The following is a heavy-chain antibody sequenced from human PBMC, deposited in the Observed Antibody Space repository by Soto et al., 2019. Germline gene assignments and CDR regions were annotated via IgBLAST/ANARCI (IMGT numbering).Heavy chain of an antibody. V-gene: IGHV3-23*01. D-gene: IGHD3-16*01. J-gene: IGHJ2*01. CDR3: AKVAGGLGYFDL. CDR2: ISASGGNI. Sequence: GGALSLSCASSGFTFSNFAMTWVRQAPGKGLEWVATISASGGNIEYTDSLKGRFTISRDNSKNTVYLQLNGLTAGDTAIYYCAKVAGGLGYFDLWGRGTLVTV. CDR1: GFTFSNFA.